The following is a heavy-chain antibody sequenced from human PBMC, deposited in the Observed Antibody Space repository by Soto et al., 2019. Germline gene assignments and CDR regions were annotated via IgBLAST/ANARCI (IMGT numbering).Heavy chain of an antibody. CDR1: GFTFSSYA. CDR2: ISYDGSNK. D-gene: IGHD4-17*01. CDR3: ARDFDESAVTNGMDV. Sequence: GGSLRLSCAASGFTFSSYAMHWVRQAPGKGLEWVAVISYDGSNKYYADSVKGRFTISRDNSKNTLYLQMNSLRAEDTAVYYCARDFDESAVTNGMDVWGQGTTVTVSS. J-gene: IGHJ6*02. V-gene: IGHV3-30-3*01.